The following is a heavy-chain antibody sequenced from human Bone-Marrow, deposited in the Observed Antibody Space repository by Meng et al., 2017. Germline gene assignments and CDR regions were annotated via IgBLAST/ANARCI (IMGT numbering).Heavy chain of an antibody. J-gene: IGHJ4*02. CDR3: ARGDYSSSPSF. CDR2: TYYRSKWYT. V-gene: IGHV6-1*01. Sequence: GKLQQSGPGLVNPSPPLSLTCAISGDSVSSNSAAWHWIRQSPSRGLEWLGRTYYRSKWYTDYAVSEKSRITINPDTSKNQFSLQLNSVTPEDTAVYYCARGDYSSSPSFWGQGTLVTVSS. D-gene: IGHD3-22*01. CDR1: GDSVSSNSAA.